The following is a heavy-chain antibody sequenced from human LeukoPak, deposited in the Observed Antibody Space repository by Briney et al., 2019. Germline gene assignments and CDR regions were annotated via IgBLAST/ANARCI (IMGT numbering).Heavy chain of an antibody. D-gene: IGHD3-3*01. CDR3: TRAYWIGFHFDS. J-gene: IGHJ4*02. V-gene: IGHV4-30-4*01. CDR2: IYYSGTT. CDR1: GGSISSGDYF. Sequence: PSQTLSLTCSVSGGSISSGDYFWTWIRQPPGKGLEYIGYIYYSGTTYYNPSLKSRITMSVDMSANQFSLRLTSVSAADTAVYCCTRAYWIGFHFDSWGQGILVSVSS.